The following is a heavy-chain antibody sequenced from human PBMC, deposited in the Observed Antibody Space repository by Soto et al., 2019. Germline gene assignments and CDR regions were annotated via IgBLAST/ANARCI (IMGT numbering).Heavy chain of an antibody. Sequence: LSLTCAVYGGSFSGYYWSWIRQPPGKGLEWIGEINHSGSTNYNPSLKSRVTISVDTSKNQFSLKLSSVTAADTAVYYCARGRRRGSYFLPSDFDYWGKGTLVTVSS. CDR2: INHSGST. CDR3: ARGRRRGSYFLPSDFDY. V-gene: IGHV4-34*01. CDR1: GGSFSGYY. D-gene: IGHD1-26*01. J-gene: IGHJ4*02.